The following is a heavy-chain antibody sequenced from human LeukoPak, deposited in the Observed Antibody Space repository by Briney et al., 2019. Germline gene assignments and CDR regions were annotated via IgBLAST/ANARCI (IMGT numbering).Heavy chain of an antibody. CDR3: AKLGQMTTVTTSENY. CDR2: ISGSGGST. J-gene: IGHJ4*02. D-gene: IGHD4-17*01. V-gene: IGHV3-23*01. CDR1: GFTFSSYA. Sequence: GPSLRLSCAASGFTFSSYAMSWVRQAPGKGLEWVSAISGSGGSTYYADSVKGRFTISRDNSKNTLYLQMNSLRAEDTAVYYCAKLGQMTTVTTSENYWGQGTLVTVSS.